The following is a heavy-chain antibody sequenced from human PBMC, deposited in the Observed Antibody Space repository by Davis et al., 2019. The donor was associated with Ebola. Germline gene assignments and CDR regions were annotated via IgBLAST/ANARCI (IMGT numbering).Heavy chain of an antibody. CDR2: IYPGDSDT. J-gene: IGHJ6*02. CDR1: GYSFTSYW. V-gene: IGHV5-51*01. CDR3: ARGGYGRNSQVYYYYGMDV. Sequence: GESLRISCKGSGYSFTSYWIGWVRQMPGKGLEWMGIIYPGDSDTRYSPSFQGQVTISADKSISTAYLQWSSLKASDTAMYYCARGGYGRNSQVYYYYGMDVWGQGTTVTVSS. D-gene: IGHD5-18*01.